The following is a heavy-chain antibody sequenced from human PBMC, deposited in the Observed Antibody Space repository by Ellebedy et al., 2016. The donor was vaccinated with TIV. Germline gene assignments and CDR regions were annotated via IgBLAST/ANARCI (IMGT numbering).Heavy chain of an antibody. CDR3: ARNLQYTKYGMDV. D-gene: IGHD5-24*01. V-gene: IGHV1-18*04. Sequence: AASVKVSCKASGYTFTSYGISWVRQAPGQGLEWMGWISAYNGNTNYAQKFQGRASMTTDASTNTVHLELMSLNFDDTAVYYCARNLQYTKYGMDVWGQGTTVIVSS. CDR1: GYTFTSYG. J-gene: IGHJ6*02. CDR2: ISAYNGNT.